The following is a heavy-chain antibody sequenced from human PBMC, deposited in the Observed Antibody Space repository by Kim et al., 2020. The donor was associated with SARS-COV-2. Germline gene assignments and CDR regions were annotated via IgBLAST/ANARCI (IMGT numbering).Heavy chain of an antibody. CDR3: ARELSDAFAI. D-gene: IGHD2-2*01. CDR2: ISSGGSTI. Sequence: GGSLRLSCAASRLTFSDYDMSWIRQAPGKGLEWVSYISSGGSTIYYADSVKGRFTISRDNAKNSLFLQMNSLRGEDTAVYYCARELSDAFAIWGQGTMVTVSS. V-gene: IGHV3-11*04. J-gene: IGHJ3*02. CDR1: RLTFSDYD.